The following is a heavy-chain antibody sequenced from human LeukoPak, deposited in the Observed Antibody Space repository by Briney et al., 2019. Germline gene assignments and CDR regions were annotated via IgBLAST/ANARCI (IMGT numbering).Heavy chain of an antibody. CDR3: ARSGNYGDLDY. J-gene: IGHJ4*02. V-gene: IGHV1-18*01. Sequence: ASVKVSCKASGYTFSNFGISWVRQAPGQGLEWMGWISAYNGNTNYAQKLQGRVTMTTDTSTSTAYMELRSLRSDDTAVYYCARSGNYGDLDYWGQGTLVTVSS. D-gene: IGHD4-17*01. CDR1: GYTFSNFG. CDR2: ISAYNGNT.